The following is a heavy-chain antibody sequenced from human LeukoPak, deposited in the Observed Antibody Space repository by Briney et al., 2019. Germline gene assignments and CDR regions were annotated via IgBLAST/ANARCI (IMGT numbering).Heavy chain of an antibody. J-gene: IGHJ5*02. V-gene: IGHV4-59*01. Sequence: KPSETLSLTCIVSSGSINDYYWSWIWQPPGKGLEWIGYIYYSGSTSYNPSLKSRATISVDTSKNHLSLKLSSVTAADTAVYYCASVHNSRTYWFDPWGQGTLVTVSS. CDR2: IYYSGST. CDR1: SGSINDYY. CDR3: ASVHNSRTYWFDP. D-gene: IGHD2-2*01.